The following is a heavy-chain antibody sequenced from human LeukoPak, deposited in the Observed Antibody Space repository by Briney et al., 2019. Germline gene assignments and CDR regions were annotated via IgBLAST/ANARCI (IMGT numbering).Heavy chain of an antibody. J-gene: IGHJ4*02. D-gene: IGHD1-26*01. V-gene: IGHV3-23*01. CDR2: ISGSGGDT. CDR3: AKKGATTGDFDY. CDR1: GFTFSSYW. Sequence: GGSLRLSCAASGFTFSSYWMTWVRQAPGKGPEWVSAISGSGGDTYYADSVKGRFTISGDNSKNTLYLQMNSLRAEDTAVYYCAKKGATTGDFDYWGQGTLVTVSS.